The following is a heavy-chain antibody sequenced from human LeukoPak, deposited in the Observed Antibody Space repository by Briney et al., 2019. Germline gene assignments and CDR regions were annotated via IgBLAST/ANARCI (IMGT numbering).Heavy chain of an antibody. CDR2: ISGSGGST. J-gene: IGHJ6*02. Sequence: GGSLRLSCAASGFTFSSYAMSWVRQAPGEGLEWVSAISGSGGSTYYADSVKGRFTISRDNSKNTLYLQMNSLRAADTAVYYCAKYKWLRLGSDYYYYYYGMDVWGQGTTVTVSS. V-gene: IGHV3-23*01. D-gene: IGHD5-12*01. CDR3: AKYKWLRLGSDYYYYYYGMDV. CDR1: GFTFSSYA.